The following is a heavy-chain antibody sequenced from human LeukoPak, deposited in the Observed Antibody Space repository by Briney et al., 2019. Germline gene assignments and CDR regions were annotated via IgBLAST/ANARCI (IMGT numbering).Heavy chain of an antibody. CDR1: GFTFNNYG. V-gene: IGHV3-30*02. Sequence: GGSLRLSCGASGFTFNNYGMHWVRQAPGKGPEWVAFIRYDESNKYYADSVKGRFTISRDNSKNTLYLQMNSLRVEDAAVYYCAKAYCASTICYGGGKIDYWGQGTLDTVSS. CDR3: AKAYCASTICYGGGKIDY. D-gene: IGHD2-2*01. J-gene: IGHJ4*02. CDR2: IRYDESNK.